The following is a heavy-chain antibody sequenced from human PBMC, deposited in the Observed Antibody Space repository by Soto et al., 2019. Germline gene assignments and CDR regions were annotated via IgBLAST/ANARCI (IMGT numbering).Heavy chain of an antibody. J-gene: IGHJ4*02. CDR1: GFTFSSYG. D-gene: IGHD6-13*01. CDR3: ARGVKAAAGHLDY. Sequence: GGSLRLSCAASGFTFSSYGMHWVRQAPGKGLEWVAVIWYDGSNKYYADSVKGRFTISRDNSKNTLYLQMNSLRAEDTAVYYCARGVKAAAGHLDYWGQGTLVTVSS. CDR2: IWYDGSNK. V-gene: IGHV3-33*01.